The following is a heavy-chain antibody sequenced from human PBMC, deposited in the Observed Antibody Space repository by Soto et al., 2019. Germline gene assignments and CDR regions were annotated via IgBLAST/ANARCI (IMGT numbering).Heavy chain of an antibody. J-gene: IGHJ6*02. Sequence: GGSLRLSCAASGFTFSSYAMSWVRQAPGKGLEWVSAISGSGGSTYYADSVKGRFTISRDNSKNTLYLQMNSLRAEDTAVYYCAQSGGNPDVAPPNYYYYGMDVWGQGTTVTVSS. V-gene: IGHV3-23*01. CDR2: ISGSGGST. CDR1: GFTFSSYA. CDR3: AQSGGNPDVAPPNYYYYGMDV. D-gene: IGHD1-26*01.